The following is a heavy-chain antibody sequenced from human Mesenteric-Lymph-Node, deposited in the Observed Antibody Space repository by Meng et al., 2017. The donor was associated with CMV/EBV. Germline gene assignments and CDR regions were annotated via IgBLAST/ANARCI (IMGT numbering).Heavy chain of an antibody. V-gene: IGHV3-48*03. J-gene: IGHJ4*02. CDR1: GFTFSSYE. D-gene: IGHD6-19*01. CDR3: ARVEYDGSAWGY. CDR2: ISSSGSTI. Sequence: GESLKISCAASGFTFSSYEMNWVRQAPGKGLEWVSYISSSGSTIYYADSVKGRFTISRDNAKTSLYLQMNSLRAEDTALYYCARVEYDGSAWGYWGQGTLVTVSS.